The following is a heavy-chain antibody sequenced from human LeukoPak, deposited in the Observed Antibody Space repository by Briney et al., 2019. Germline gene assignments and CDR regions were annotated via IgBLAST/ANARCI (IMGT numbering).Heavy chain of an antibody. Sequence: GGSLRLSCAASGFTFSSYGMHWVRQAPGKGLEWVAVISYDGSNKYYADSVKGRFTISRDNSKNTLYLQMNSLRAEDTAVYYCAKVVVWFGESGAFDIWGQGTMVTVSS. CDR2: ISYDGSNK. D-gene: IGHD3-10*01. CDR3: AKVVVWFGESGAFDI. J-gene: IGHJ3*02. V-gene: IGHV3-30*18. CDR1: GFTFSSYG.